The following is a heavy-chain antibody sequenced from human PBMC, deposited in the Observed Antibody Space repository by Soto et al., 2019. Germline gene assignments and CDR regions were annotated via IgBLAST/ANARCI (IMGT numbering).Heavy chain of an antibody. CDR2: IFSNDEK. V-gene: IGHV2-26*01. CDR3: ARSTGSSSWYWFDP. J-gene: IGHJ5*02. Sequence: QVTLKESGPVLVKPTETLTLTCTVSGFSRSNARMGVSWIRQPPGKALEWLAHIFSNDEKSYSTSLKSRLTIYKDTSKSQVVLTMTDMDPVDTATYYCARSTGSSSWYWFDPWGQGTLVTVSS. D-gene: IGHD6-13*01. CDR1: GFSRSNARMG.